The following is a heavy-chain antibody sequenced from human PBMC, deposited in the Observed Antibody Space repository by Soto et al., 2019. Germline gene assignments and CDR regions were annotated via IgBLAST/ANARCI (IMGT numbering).Heavy chain of an antibody. CDR1: GYTFTSYA. J-gene: IGHJ6*02. V-gene: IGHV1-3*01. CDR3: ARVLRFWSGYYTFVNYYYSMDV. Sequence: ASVKVSCKASGYTFTSYAMHWVRQAPGQRLEWMGWINAGNGNTKYSQKFQGRVTSTRDTSASTAYMELSRLRSEYTAVYYCARVLRFWSGYYTFVNYYYSMDVWGQGTTVTVSS. D-gene: IGHD3-3*01. CDR2: INAGNGNT.